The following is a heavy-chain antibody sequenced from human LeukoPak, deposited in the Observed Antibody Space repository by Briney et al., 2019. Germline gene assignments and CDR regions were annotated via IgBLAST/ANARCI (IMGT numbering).Heavy chain of an antibody. V-gene: IGHV3-30*02. D-gene: IGHD5-12*01. CDR1: GFTFSSYG. CDR3: AKALYSGYDWGVDY. J-gene: IGHJ4*02. CDR2: IRYDGSNK. Sequence: PGGSLRLSCAASGFTFSSYGMHWVRQAPGKGLEWVAFIRYDGSNKYYADSVKGRFTISRGNSKNTLYLQMNSLRAEDTAVYYCAKALYSGYDWGVDYWGQGTLVTVSS.